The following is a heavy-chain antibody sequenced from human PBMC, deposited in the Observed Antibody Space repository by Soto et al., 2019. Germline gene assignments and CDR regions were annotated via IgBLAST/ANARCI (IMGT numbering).Heavy chain of an antibody. Sequence: GGSQRLRCAASGVTVSSNYMSRVRQAPGKGLEWVSVIYSGGSTYYADSVKGRFTISRDNSKNTLYLQMNSLRAEDTAVYYCAREAVVVVAATGDPYAFDIWGQGTMVTVSS. CDR1: GVTVSSNY. CDR3: AREAVVVVAATGDPYAFDI. V-gene: IGHV3-53*01. J-gene: IGHJ3*02. CDR2: IYSGGST. D-gene: IGHD2-15*01.